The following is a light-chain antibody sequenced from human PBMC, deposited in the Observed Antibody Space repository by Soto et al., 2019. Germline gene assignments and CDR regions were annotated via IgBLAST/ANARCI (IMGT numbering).Light chain of an antibody. Sequence: EIEMNQSPATLSVSTGERATLSCRASHSVRSDLAWYQQKPGQSPRLLIFDASTRATGIPARFSGSGSGTEFTLTISNLQSEDFAVYYCHQYNKWPPITFGQGTRLEVK. CDR3: HQYNKWPPIT. J-gene: IGKJ5*01. V-gene: IGKV3-15*01. CDR2: DAS. CDR1: HSVRSD.